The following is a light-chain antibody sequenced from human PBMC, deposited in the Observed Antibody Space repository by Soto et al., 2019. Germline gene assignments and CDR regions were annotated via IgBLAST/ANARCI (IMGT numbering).Light chain of an antibody. CDR1: QNIENN. Sequence: DIEMTQSPSSLSASLGDTVTISCRASQNIENNLDLYQHKAGKAPEVRLYGASVLKDGVSARFSGSGYGTDFTLNIGNLQSEDFAVYYCQQGTDSPPCTFGQGTPLDIK. V-gene: IGKV1-39*01. J-gene: IGKJ5*01. CDR3: QQGTDSPPCT. CDR2: GAS.